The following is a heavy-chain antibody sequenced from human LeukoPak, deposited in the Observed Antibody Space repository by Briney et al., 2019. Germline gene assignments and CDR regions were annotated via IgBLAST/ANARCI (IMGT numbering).Heavy chain of an antibody. V-gene: IGHV3-7*01. CDR2: IKQDGSEK. CDR3: ARDRDYYYYMDV. Sequence: GGSLRLSCADSGFTFSSYWMSWVRQAPGKGLEWVANIKQDGSEKYYVDSVKGRFTSSRDNAKDSLYLQMNSLRAEDTAVYYCARDRDYYYYMDVWGKGTTVTVSS. J-gene: IGHJ6*03. CDR1: GFTFSSYW.